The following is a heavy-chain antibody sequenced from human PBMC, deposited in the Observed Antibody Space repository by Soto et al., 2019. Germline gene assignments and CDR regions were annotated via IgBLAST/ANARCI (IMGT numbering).Heavy chain of an antibody. CDR1: GFTFSSYA. CDR3: AKDRITMVRGGNWFGP. Sequence: EVQLLESGGGLVQPGGSLRLSCAASGFTFSSYAMSWVRQAPGKGLEWVSAISGNGGSTYYADSVKGRFTISRDNSKNALYLQMNSLRAEDTAIYYCAKDRITMVRGGNWFGPWGQGTLVTVSS. CDR2: ISGNGGST. D-gene: IGHD3-10*01. J-gene: IGHJ5*02. V-gene: IGHV3-23*01.